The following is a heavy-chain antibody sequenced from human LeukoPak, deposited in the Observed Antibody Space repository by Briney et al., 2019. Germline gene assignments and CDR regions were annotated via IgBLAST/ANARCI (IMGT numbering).Heavy chain of an antibody. D-gene: IGHD6-19*01. Sequence: PGGSLRLSCAASGFTFSSYSMNWVRQAPGKGLEWVSSISSSSSYIYYADSVKGRFTISRDNAKNSLYLQMNSLRAEDTAVYYCARDQEYSSGWDPLDYWGQGTLVTVSS. CDR2: ISSSSSYI. J-gene: IGHJ4*02. CDR1: GFTFSSYS. V-gene: IGHV3-21*01. CDR3: ARDQEYSSGWDPLDY.